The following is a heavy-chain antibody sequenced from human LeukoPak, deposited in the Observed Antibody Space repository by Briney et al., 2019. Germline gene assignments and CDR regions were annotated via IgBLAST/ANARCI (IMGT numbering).Heavy chain of an antibody. CDR2: INQSGST. D-gene: IGHD6-6*01. Sequence: PSETLSLTCAVFGGPFSDYYWTWIRQPPGRGLEWIGEINQSGSTNYNPSLKSRVTISIDTSKNQFSLKLSSVTAADTAVYYCARRGYSSSSGIYYYYYMDVWCKGTTITVSS. CDR1: GGPFSDYY. J-gene: IGHJ6*03. V-gene: IGHV4-34*01. CDR3: ARRGYSSSSGIYYYYYMDV.